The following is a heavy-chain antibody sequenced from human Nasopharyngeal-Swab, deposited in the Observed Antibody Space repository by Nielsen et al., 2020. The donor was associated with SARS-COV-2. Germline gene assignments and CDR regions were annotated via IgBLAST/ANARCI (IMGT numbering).Heavy chain of an antibody. Sequence: SVKVSCKASGGTFSSYAISWVRQAPGQELEWMGGIIPIFGTANYAQKFQGRVTITADKSTSTAYMELSSLRSEDTAVYYCAREKGYCSGGSCYNWFDPWGQGTLVTVSS. D-gene: IGHD2-15*01. V-gene: IGHV1-69*06. CDR1: GGTFSSYA. CDR3: AREKGYCSGGSCYNWFDP. J-gene: IGHJ5*02. CDR2: IIPIFGTA.